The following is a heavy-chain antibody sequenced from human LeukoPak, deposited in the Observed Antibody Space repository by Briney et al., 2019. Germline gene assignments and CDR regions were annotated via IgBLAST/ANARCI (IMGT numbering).Heavy chain of an antibody. D-gene: IGHD5-24*01. Sequence: PGGSLRLSCAASGFTFSGYEMSWVRQAPGKGLEWVSYISRSGSSIYYADSLKGRFTISRDNAKNSLYLQMNSLRAEDTAVYYCARVAGDGYVAFDIWGQGTMVTVSS. CDR3: ARVAGDGYVAFDI. CDR2: ISRSGSSI. CDR1: GFTFSGYE. J-gene: IGHJ3*02. V-gene: IGHV3-48*03.